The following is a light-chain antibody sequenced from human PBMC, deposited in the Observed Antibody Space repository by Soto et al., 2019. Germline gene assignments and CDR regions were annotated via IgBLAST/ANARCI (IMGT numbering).Light chain of an antibody. Sequence: EIVMTQSPATLSLSPGETATLSCRASQSVSRYLAWYQHRPGQAPRLLIYDASTRATGIPARFSGSGSGTEFTLTISGLQSADFAVYSCQQSSDWPLVTFGQGTRLEIK. CDR2: DAS. CDR1: QSVSRY. V-gene: IGKV3-15*01. J-gene: IGKJ5*01. CDR3: QQSSDWPLVT.